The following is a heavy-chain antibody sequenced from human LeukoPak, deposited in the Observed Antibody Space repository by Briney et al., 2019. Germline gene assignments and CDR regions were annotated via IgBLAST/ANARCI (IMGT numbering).Heavy chain of an antibody. V-gene: IGHV4-31*03. J-gene: IGHJ4*02. Sequence: SETLSLTCTVSGGSISSGGYYWSWIRQHPGKGLEWIGYIYYSGSTYYNPSLKSRVTISVDTSKNQFSLKLSSVTAADTAVYYCARGEISQRLKPYDYWGQGTLVTVSS. CDR3: ARGEISQRLKPYDY. D-gene: IGHD6-25*01. CDR2: IYYSGST. CDR1: GGSISSGGYY.